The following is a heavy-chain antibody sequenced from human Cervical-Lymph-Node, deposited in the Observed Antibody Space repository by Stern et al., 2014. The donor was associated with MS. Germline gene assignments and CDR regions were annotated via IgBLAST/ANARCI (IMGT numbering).Heavy chain of an antibody. Sequence: VHLVESGGGVVQPGTSLRLSCAASGFTFRSYGMHWVRQAPGTGLEWVALVWYDGSTAYYRNSVKGRFTISRDNSNNTLFLQMNSLTAEDTAVYYCARGHIPYAYNYLFDYWGQGTLVTVSS. V-gene: IGHV3-33*01. CDR1: GFTFRSYG. CDR3: ARGHIPYAYNYLFDY. J-gene: IGHJ4*02. D-gene: IGHD5-24*01. CDR2: VWYDGSTA.